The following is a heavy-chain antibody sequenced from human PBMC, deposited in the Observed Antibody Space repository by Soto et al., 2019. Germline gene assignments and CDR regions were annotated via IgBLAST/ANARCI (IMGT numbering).Heavy chain of an antibody. Sequence: PGGSLRLSCAASGFTFDDYTVHWVRQAPGKGLEWVSLISCDGGSTYYADSVKGRFTISRDNSKNSLYLQMNSLRTEDTALYYCAKDSAPTGPSWGLKLVYSYYGIDVWGQGTTVTVSS. CDR1: GFTFDDYT. V-gene: IGHV3-43*01. CDR2: ISCDGGST. D-gene: IGHD3-16*01. J-gene: IGHJ6*02. CDR3: AKDSAPTGPSWGLKLVYSYYGIDV.